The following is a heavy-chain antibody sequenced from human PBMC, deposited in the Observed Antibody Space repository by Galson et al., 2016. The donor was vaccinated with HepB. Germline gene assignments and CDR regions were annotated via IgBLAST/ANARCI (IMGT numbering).Heavy chain of an antibody. D-gene: IGHD5-18*01. CDR3: ASAYSYGFFYFDY. CDR2: ISYDGNNK. CDR1: GFTFTNYA. Sequence: SLRLSCAASGFTFTNYAMHWVRQAPGKGLDWVAIISYDGNNKYYAESVKGRFTVSRDISKNTLYLQMNNLRAEDTAMYYCASAYSYGFFYFDYWGQGTLVTVSS. J-gene: IGHJ4*02. V-gene: IGHV3-30-3*01.